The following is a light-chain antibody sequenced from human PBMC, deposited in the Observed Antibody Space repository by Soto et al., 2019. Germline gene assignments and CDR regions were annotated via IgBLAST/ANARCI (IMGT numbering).Light chain of an antibody. J-gene: IGKJ5*01. CDR2: MGS. V-gene: IGKV2-28*01. Sequence: DIVMTQSPLSLPVTPGEPASISCRSNQTLLHRNGYNYLDWYLQKPGQSPQLLIYMGSFRASAVPDRVSGSGSGTDFTLKISRVEADDAGLYYCMQALQTPSFGQGTRLEIK. CDR3: MQALQTPS. CDR1: QTLLHRNGYNY.